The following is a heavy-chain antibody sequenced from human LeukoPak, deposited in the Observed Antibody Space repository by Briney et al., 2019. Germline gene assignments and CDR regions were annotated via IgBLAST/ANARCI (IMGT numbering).Heavy chain of an antibody. CDR1: GGSISSYY. CDR3: AGGFPPMVY. D-gene: IGHD3-10*01. CDR2: IYYSGST. V-gene: IGHV4-59*01. Sequence: WETLSLTCTVSGGSISSYYWSWIRQPPGKGLEWIGYIYYSGSTNYNPSLKSRVTISVDTSKNQFSLKLSSVAAADTGVYYCAGGFPPMVYWGQGTLVTVSS. J-gene: IGHJ4*02.